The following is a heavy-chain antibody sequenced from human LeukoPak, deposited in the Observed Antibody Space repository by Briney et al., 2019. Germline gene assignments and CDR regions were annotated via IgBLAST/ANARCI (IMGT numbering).Heavy chain of an antibody. J-gene: IGHJ5*02. D-gene: IGHD3-10*01. V-gene: IGHV3-53*05. CDR1: GLAVRSNY. Sequence: GGSLRLSCAVSGLAVRSNYVSWVRQVPGKGLEWVAVIYSTGTTFYADSVKGRFTISRDNSKNTVYLQMNSLRPEDTAIYYCARDRGPGWFDPWGQGTLVTVSS. CDR3: ARDRGPGWFDP. CDR2: IYSTGTT.